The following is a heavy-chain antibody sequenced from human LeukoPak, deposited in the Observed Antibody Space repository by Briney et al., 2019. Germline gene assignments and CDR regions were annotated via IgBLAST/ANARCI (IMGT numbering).Heavy chain of an antibody. CDR1: GYTLTELS. Sequence: ASVKVSCKVSGYTLTELSMHWVRQAPGKGLEWMGGFDPEDGETIYAQKFQGRVTMTEDTSTDTAYMELSSLRSEDTAVYYCATDQLSTEGGAFDIWGQGTMVTVSS. CDR3: ATDQLSTEGGAFDI. J-gene: IGHJ3*02. D-gene: IGHD1-26*01. V-gene: IGHV1-24*01. CDR2: FDPEDGET.